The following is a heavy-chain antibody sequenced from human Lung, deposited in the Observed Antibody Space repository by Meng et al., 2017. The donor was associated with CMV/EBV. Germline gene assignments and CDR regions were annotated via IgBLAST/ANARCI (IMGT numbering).Heavy chain of an antibody. CDR1: GYTFTGYY. CDR3: ARGPFYYYGMDV. D-gene: IGHD3-10*01. CDR2: ITPNSGGT. V-gene: IGHV1-2*02. Sequence: AXVXVSXKASGYTFTGYYIHWVRQAPGQGLEWMGWITPNSGGTNYAQKFQGRVTMTRDTSISTAYMELSRLRSDDTAVYYCARGPFYYYGMDVWGQGTTVXVSS. J-gene: IGHJ6*02.